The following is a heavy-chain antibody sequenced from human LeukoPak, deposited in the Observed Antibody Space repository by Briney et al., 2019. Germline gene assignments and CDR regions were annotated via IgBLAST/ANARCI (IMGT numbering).Heavy chain of an antibody. Sequence: GGSLRLSCAASGFTFSSYSMNWVRQAPGKGLEWVSYISSSSSTIYYADSVKGRFTISRDNAKNSLYLQMNRLRVEDTAMYFCAKGKAAGLLDWFDPWGPGTLVTVSS. CDR3: AKGKAAGLLDWFDP. CDR2: ISSSSSTI. CDR1: GFTFSSYS. D-gene: IGHD6-19*01. J-gene: IGHJ5*02. V-gene: IGHV3-48*01.